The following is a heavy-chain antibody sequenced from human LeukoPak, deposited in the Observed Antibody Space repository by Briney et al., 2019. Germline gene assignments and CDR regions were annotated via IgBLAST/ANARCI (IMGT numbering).Heavy chain of an antibody. Sequence: ASVKVSCKASGYTFTSYYMHWVRQAPGQGLEWMGIINPSGGSTSYAQKFQGRVTMTRGTSTSTVYMELSSLRSEDTAVYYCATYRGWFGELLPPPYGMDVWGQGTTVTVSS. J-gene: IGHJ6*02. CDR2: INPSGGST. V-gene: IGHV1-46*01. D-gene: IGHD3-10*01. CDR3: ATYRGWFGELLPPPYGMDV. CDR1: GYTFTSYY.